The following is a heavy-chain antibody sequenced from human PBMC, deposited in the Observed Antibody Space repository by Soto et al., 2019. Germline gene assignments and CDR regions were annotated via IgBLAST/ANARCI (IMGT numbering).Heavy chain of an antibody. V-gene: IGHV1-69*02. D-gene: IGHD4-4*01. J-gene: IGHJ4*02. Sequence: QVQLVQSGAEVKKPGSSVKVSCKASGGTFSSYTISWVRQAPGQGLEWMGRIIPILAIANYAPKFQGRVTITADKSTSTAYMELSSLRSEDTAVYYCASPTTPGYWGQGTLVTVSS. CDR3: ASPTTPGY. CDR1: GGTFSSYT. CDR2: IIPILAIA.